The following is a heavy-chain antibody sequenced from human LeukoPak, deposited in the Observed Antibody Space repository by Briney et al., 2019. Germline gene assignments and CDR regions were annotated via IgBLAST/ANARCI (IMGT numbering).Heavy chain of an antibody. CDR1: GGSISSYY. CDR3: ATVRGSDDAFDI. V-gene: IGHV4-59*01. CDR2: IYYSGST. J-gene: IGHJ3*02. Sequence: PSETLSLTCTVSGGSISSYYWSWIRQPPGKGLEWIGYIYYSGSTNYNPSLKSRVTISVDTSKNQFSLKLSSVTAADTAVYYCATVRGSDDAFDIWGQGTMVTVSS.